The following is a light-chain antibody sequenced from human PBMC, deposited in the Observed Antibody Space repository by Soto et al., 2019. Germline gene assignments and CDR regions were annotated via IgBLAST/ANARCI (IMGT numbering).Light chain of an antibody. CDR3: QHYHRGGKM. J-gene: IGKJ1*01. V-gene: IGKV3-15*01. Sequence: IVVTQSPATLSVSPGERATLSCRASQSVSSNVAWYQQKPGQAPRLLIFGASLRATGIPPRFSGSGSETEFTLTISSLQSEDSAVYYCQHYHRGGKMFGXGTKVDIK. CDR1: QSVSSN. CDR2: GAS.